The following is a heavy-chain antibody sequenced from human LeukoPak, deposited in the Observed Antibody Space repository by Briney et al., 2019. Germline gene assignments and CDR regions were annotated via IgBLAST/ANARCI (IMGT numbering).Heavy chain of an antibody. Sequence: HPGGSLRLSCAASGFTFSSYGMHWVRQAPGKGLEWVAVISYDGSNKYYADSVKGRVSISRDNSKSTVYLQMSSLRGEDTALYYCARDATSFWSGLDAFDIWGQGTMVTVSS. D-gene: IGHD3-3*01. J-gene: IGHJ3*02. CDR2: ISYDGSNK. CDR3: ARDATSFWSGLDAFDI. V-gene: IGHV3-30*03. CDR1: GFTFSSYG.